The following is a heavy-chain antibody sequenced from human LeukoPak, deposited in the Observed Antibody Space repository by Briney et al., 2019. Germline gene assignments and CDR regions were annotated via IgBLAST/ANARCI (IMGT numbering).Heavy chain of an antibody. CDR1: GGSISSYY. CDR3: AREGTYYYDSSFSL. CDR2: IYTSGST. D-gene: IGHD3-22*01. V-gene: IGHV4-4*07. Sequence: KPSETLSLTCTVSGGSISSYYWSWIRQPAGKGLEWIGRIYTSGSTNYNPSLKSRVTMSVDTSKNQFSLKLSSVTAADTALYYCAREGTYYYDSSFSLRGQGTLVTVSS. J-gene: IGHJ4*02.